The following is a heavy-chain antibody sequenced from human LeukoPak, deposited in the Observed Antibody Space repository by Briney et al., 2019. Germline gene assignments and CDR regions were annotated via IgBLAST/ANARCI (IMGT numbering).Heavy chain of an antibody. Sequence: GGSLRLSCAASGFTFSNYFMSWVCQAPGKGLEWVANIRQDGNDKYYVDSVKGRFNIHRDNAKNLLYLQMDSLRVEDTAVYYCARDLGFSSEDLWGQGTLVIVSS. CDR2: IRQDGNDK. D-gene: IGHD6-19*01. J-gene: IGHJ4*02. CDR3: ARDLGFSSEDL. V-gene: IGHV3-7*01. CDR1: GFTFSNYF.